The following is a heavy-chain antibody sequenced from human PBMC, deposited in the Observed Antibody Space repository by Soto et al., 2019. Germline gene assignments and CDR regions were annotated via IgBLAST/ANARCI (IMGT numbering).Heavy chain of an antibody. D-gene: IGHD2-15*01. J-gene: IGHJ6*02. CDR1: GYTFTRYG. CDR3: AREGYCSGGICALYYHDYFGMDV. Sequence: QVQLVQSGAEVKKPGASVKVSCKASGYTFTRYGFSWVRQAPGQGLEWMGWISAYNGNTNYAQKFQGSVTMTTDTSTSTAYMELRSLTSDDTAVYYCAREGYCSGGICALYYHDYFGMDVWGQGTTVTVSS. V-gene: IGHV1-18*01. CDR2: ISAYNGNT.